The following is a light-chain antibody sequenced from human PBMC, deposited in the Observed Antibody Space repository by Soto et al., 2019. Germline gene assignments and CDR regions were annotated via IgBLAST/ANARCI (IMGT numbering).Light chain of an antibody. CDR2: DVS. CDR1: SSDVGGYNY. Sequence: VLTQPRSVSGSPGQSVTISCTGTSSDVGGYNYVSWYQQHPGKAPKLMIYDVSKRPSGVPDRFSGSKSGNTASLTISGLQAEDEADYYCCSYAGSYSLYVFGSGTKVTVL. CDR3: CSYAGSYSLYV. J-gene: IGLJ1*01. V-gene: IGLV2-11*01.